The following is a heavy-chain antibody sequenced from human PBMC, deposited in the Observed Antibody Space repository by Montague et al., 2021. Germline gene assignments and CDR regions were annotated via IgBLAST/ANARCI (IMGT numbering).Heavy chain of an antibody. D-gene: IGHD1-1*01. CDR2: TSNAGTFK. Sequence: FLRLSCAASGFTFMNSAMHWVRQAPGKGLAWVAATSNAGTFKYYVDSVTGRFTISRDNSMNTLYLQMNSLRPEDTAVYYCAKPIVPTGTWFFDLWGRGILVTVSS. V-gene: IGHV3-30*18. CDR1: GFTFMNSA. CDR3: AKPIVPTGTWFFDL. J-gene: IGHJ2*01.